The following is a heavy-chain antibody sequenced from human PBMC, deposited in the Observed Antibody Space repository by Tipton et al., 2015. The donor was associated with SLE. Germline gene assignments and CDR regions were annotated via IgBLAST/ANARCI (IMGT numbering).Heavy chain of an antibody. D-gene: IGHD5-18*01. CDR3: ARYLWGYGYPY. V-gene: IGHV4-39*07. CDR1: GGSISSSSYY. J-gene: IGHJ4*02. CDR2: IYYSGST. Sequence: GLVKPSETLSLTCTVSGGSISSSSYYWGWIRQPPGKGLEWIGSIYYSGSTYYNPSLKSRVTISVDTSKNQFSLKLSSVTAADTAVYYCARYLWGYGYPYWGQGTLVTVSS.